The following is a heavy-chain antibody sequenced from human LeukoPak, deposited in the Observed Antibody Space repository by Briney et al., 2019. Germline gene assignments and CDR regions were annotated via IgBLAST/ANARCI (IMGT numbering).Heavy chain of an antibody. CDR1: GYSFTDYY. D-gene: IGHD2-21*01. Sequence: ASVKVSCKTSGYSFTDYYMHWVRPAPGQGLEWMGWINPNSGGTSSAQKFQGRVTMTRGTSISTVYMEVSWLTSDDTAIYYCARADRLHGGPYLIGPWGQGTLVTVSS. CDR3: ARADRLHGGPYLIGP. CDR2: INPNSGGT. J-gene: IGHJ5*02. V-gene: IGHV1-2*02.